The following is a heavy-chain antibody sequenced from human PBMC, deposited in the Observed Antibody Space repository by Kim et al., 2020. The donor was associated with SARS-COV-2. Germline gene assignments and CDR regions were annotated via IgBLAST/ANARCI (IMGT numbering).Heavy chain of an antibody. Sequence: SETLSLTCTVSGGSVSSGSYYWSWIRQPPGKGLEWIGYIYYSGSTNYNPSLKSRVTISVDTSKNQFSLKLSSVTAADTAVYYCARRRGYYFDYWGQGTLVTVSS. CDR1: GGSVSSGSYY. D-gene: IGHD3-10*01. V-gene: IGHV4-61*01. CDR2: IYYSGST. CDR3: ARRRGYYFDY. J-gene: IGHJ4*02.